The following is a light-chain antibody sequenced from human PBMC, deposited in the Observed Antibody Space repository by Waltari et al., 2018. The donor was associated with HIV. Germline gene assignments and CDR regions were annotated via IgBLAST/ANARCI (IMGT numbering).Light chain of an antibody. Sequence: SYELTQPPSVSVSPGQTASLTCSGDDLTKKYVSWYQQRPGQSPVLVIYQDARRPSGIPERCFGSSSGNTATLTIGGTQSMEEADYYCQAWDSNSAVFGGGTKLTVL. CDR2: QDA. J-gene: IGLJ2*01. CDR3: QAWDSNSAV. CDR1: DLTKKY. V-gene: IGLV3-1*01.